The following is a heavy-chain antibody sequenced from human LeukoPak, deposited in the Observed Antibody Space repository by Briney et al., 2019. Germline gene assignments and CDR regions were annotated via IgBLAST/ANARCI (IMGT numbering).Heavy chain of an antibody. CDR3: TGEPYSDQGGYNGFEP. J-gene: IGHJ5*02. V-gene: IGHV1-69*02. CDR1: GGTFSSYT. Sequence: SVKVSCKASGGTFSSYTISWVRQAPGQGLEWMGRIIPILGIANYAQKFQGRVTITADKTTSTAYMELSSLRSEDTAGDYCTGEPYSDQGGYNGFEPWGQGTLGTVS. CDR2: IIPILGIA. D-gene: IGHD5-18*01.